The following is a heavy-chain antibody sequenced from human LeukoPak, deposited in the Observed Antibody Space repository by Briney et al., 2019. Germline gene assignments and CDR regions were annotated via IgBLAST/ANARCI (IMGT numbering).Heavy chain of an antibody. CDR2: IIPIFGTA. CDR3: ARGTAAAGYRFDY. Sequence: SVKVSCKASGFTFSSYGFNWVRQAPGQGLEWMGGIIPIFGTANYAQKFQGRVTITTDESTSTAYMELSSLRFEDTAVYYCARGTAAAGYRFDYWGQGTLVTVSS. V-gene: IGHV1-69*05. CDR1: GFTFSSYG. D-gene: IGHD6-13*01. J-gene: IGHJ4*02.